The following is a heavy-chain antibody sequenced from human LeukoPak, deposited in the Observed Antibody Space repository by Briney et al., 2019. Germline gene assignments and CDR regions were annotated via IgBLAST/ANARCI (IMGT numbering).Heavy chain of an antibody. D-gene: IGHD2-2*01. J-gene: IGHJ6*04. CDR1: GFTFSSYS. Sequence: SGGSLRLSCAASGFTFSSYSMNWVRQAPGKGLEWVGRTRNKANSYTTEYAASVKGRFTISRDDSKNSLYLQMNSLKTEDTAVYYCARGGIVVVPAAMDYYYYYGMDVWGKGTTVTVSS. CDR2: TRNKANSYTT. CDR3: ARGGIVVVPAAMDYYYYYGMDV. V-gene: IGHV3-72*01.